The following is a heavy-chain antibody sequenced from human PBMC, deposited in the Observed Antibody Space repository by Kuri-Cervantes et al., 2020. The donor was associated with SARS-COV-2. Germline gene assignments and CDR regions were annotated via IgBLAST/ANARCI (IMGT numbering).Heavy chain of an antibody. CDR3: AKDRVGVQDF. Sequence: GESLKISCAASGFNFSRTGMHWVLQAPGKGLDWVAVISHDGKNKKCIASGKVRFTVSRDNSQNTLYLHMKSLRSEDTAMYYCAKDRVGVQDFWGQGTLVTVSS. D-gene: IGHD2-21*01. J-gene: IGHJ4*02. CDR1: GFNFSRTG. V-gene: IGHV3-30*18. CDR2: ISHDGKNK.